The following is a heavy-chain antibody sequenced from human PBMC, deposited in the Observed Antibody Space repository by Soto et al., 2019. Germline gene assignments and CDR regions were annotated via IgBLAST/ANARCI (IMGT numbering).Heavy chain of an antibody. Sequence: GGSLRLSCAAYGFTLSVPYVDWVRQVPGKGLEWVGCTRNKANSYTTEYAASVKGRFTISRDDSKNSLYLQMNSLKAEDTAVYYCARGYCSNAVCYRYIDLWGRGTLVTVSS. CDR1: GFTLSVPY. V-gene: IGHV3-72*01. J-gene: IGHJ2*01. CDR3: ARGYCSNAVCYRYIDL. CDR2: TRNKANSYTT. D-gene: IGHD2-8*01.